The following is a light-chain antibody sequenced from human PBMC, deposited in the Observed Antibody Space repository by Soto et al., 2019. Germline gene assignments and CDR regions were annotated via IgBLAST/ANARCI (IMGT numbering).Light chain of an antibody. CDR1: QSVSNNY. Sequence: EIVLTQSPGTLSLSPGERATLSCRASQSVSNNYLAWYQQKPGQAPRLLIYGASNRATGIPDRFSGSGSGTDFTLTISRLEPEDFAVYYCQPYGSSGTFGPGTKEDIK. J-gene: IGKJ1*01. CDR2: GAS. V-gene: IGKV3-20*01. CDR3: QPYGSSGT.